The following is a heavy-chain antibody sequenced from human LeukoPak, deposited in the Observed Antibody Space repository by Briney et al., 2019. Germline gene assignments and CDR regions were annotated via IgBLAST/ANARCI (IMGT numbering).Heavy chain of an antibody. V-gene: IGHV1-69*05. CDR2: IIPIFGKA. Sequence: AVKVSCKASRGTFSSYAISWVRQAPGQGLEWVGGIIPIFGKANYAQKFQGRVTITTDESTSTAYMELSSLRSEDTAVYYCAAGATSGYSYGYEVVFCYWGQGTLVTVSS. D-gene: IGHD5-18*01. CDR3: AAGATSGYSYGYEVVFCY. J-gene: IGHJ4*02. CDR1: RGTFSSYA.